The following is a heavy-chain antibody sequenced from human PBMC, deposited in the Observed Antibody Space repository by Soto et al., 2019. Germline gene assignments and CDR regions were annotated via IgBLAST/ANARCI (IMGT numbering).Heavy chain of an antibody. Sequence: EVQLVESGGGLVQPGRSLRLSCAASGFTFDDYAMHWVRRVPGKGLEWFSSISWNGNIIGYADSVKGRFTISRDNAKNSLYLQMNSLRPEDTALYYCAKGGPDAFCGGGRCYFDSWGQGTLVTVSS. CDR2: ISWNGNII. J-gene: IGHJ4*02. CDR1: GFTFDDYA. CDR3: AKGGPDAFCGGGRCYFDS. V-gene: IGHV3-9*01. D-gene: IGHD2-15*01.